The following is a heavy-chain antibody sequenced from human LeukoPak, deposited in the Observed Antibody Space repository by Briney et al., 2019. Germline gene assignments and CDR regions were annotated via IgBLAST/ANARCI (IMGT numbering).Heavy chain of an antibody. CDR2: IIPIFGTA. D-gene: IGHD6-19*01. Sequence: GASVKVSCKASGYTFTSYGISWVRQAPGQGLEWMGGIIPIFGTANYAQKFQGRVTMTRDMSTSTVYMELRSLRSEDTAVYYCARGSGVAGRYDVFEIWGQGTMVTVSS. V-gene: IGHV1-69*05. CDR1: GYTFTSYG. CDR3: ARGSGVAGRYDVFEI. J-gene: IGHJ3*02.